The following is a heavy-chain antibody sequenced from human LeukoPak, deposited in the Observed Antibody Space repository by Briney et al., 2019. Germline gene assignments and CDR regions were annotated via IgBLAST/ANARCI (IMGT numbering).Heavy chain of an antibody. CDR2: ISGSGGSP. D-gene: IGHD5-12*01. CDR3: AKGREMATTPYDF. J-gene: IGHJ4*02. Sequence: SGGSLRLSCAASGFTFSSYAMSWVRQAPGKGLEWVSAISGSGGSPYYADSVKGRFTISRDNSENTLYLQMDSLREDDTAVYYCAKGREMATTPYDFWGQGILVTVSS. V-gene: IGHV3-23*01. CDR1: GFTFSSYA.